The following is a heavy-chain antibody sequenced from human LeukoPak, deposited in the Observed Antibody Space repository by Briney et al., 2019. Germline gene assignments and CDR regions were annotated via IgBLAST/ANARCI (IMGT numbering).Heavy chain of an antibody. D-gene: IGHD6-6*01. Sequence: PGGSLRLSRAASGFTFSDYSMNWVRQAPGKGLEWVSSISSSNNYVYYADSVKGRFTIPRDNAKNSLYLQMNSLRAEDTAVYYCASYSSSWGAFDYWGQGTLVTVSS. CDR3: ASYSSSWGAFDY. CDR2: ISSSNNYV. V-gene: IGHV3-21*01. CDR1: GFTFSDYS. J-gene: IGHJ4*02.